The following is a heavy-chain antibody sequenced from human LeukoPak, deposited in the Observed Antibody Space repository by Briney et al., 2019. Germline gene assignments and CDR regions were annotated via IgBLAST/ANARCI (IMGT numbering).Heavy chain of an antibody. CDR3: ARDRPTSEWLVSEDDAFDI. J-gene: IGHJ3*02. CDR1: GFTFSSYS. CDR2: ISISSSYI. D-gene: IGHD6-19*01. Sequence: GALRLSCAASGFTFSSYSMNWVRQAPGKGLEWVSSISISSSYIYYADSVKGRFTISRDNAKNSLYLQMNSLRAEDTAVYYCARDRPTSEWLVSEDDAFDIWGQGTMVTVSS. V-gene: IGHV3-21*01.